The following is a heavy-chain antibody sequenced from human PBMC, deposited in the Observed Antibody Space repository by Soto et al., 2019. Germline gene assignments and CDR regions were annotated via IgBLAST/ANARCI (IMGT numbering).Heavy chain of an antibody. CDR3: ARLYSGSYFDY. CDR1: GFSFITNAVG. J-gene: IGHJ4*02. V-gene: IGHV2-5*02. Sequence: QITLKESGPTLVKPTQTLTLTCTFSGFSFITNAVGVGWIRQPPGKALEWLAFIYWDDDKRYSPSLKTRLTITKDSSKKQVVLAMTNMDPADTATYYCARLYSGSYFDYWGQGSMVTVSS. D-gene: IGHD1-26*01. CDR2: IYWDDDK.